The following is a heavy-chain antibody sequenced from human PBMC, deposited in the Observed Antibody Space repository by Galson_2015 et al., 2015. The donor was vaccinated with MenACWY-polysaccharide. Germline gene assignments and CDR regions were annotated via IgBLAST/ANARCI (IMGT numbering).Heavy chain of an antibody. J-gene: IGHJ4*02. Sequence: SLRLSCAASGFTFSSYAMSWVRQVPGKGLEWVSAISGSGGSTYYADSVKGRFTISRDNSKNTLYLQMNSLRAEDTAVYYCAKGGCSGGSCSFGWGQGTLVTVSS. CDR3: AKGGCSGGSCSFG. D-gene: IGHD2-15*01. CDR1: GFTFSSYA. CDR2: ISGSGGST. V-gene: IGHV3-23*01.